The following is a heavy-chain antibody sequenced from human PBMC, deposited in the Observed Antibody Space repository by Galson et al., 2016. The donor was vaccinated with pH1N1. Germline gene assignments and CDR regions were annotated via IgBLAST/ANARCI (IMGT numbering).Heavy chain of an antibody. J-gene: IGHJ6*02. CDR2: IKQDGSVI. CDR3: ARKGLPDV. V-gene: IGHV3-7*01. Sequence: SLRPSCAASGFTFTTYWMSWVRQAPGKGLEWVANIKQDGSVIYYVDSVRGRFTISRDNAKNSLYLQMSSLRADDTAVYYCARKGLPDVWGQGTTVTVSS. CDR1: GFTFTTYW.